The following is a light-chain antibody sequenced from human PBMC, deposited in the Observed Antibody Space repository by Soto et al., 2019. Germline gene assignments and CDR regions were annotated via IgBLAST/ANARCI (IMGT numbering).Light chain of an antibody. Sequence: DIVMTQSPDSLAVSLGERATINCKYSQSILYRSNNKNYLTWYQQKPGQPPKLLIYWASTRESGVPDRFSGSGSGPEFTLTNSSLQAEDVAVYYCQQYYGTPYTFGQGNKLELK. CDR3: QQYYGTPYT. CDR2: WAS. V-gene: IGKV4-1*01. J-gene: IGKJ2*01. CDR1: QSILYRSNNKNY.